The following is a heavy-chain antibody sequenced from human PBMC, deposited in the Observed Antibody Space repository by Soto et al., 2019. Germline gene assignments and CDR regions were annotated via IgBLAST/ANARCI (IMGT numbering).Heavy chain of an antibody. Sequence: GASVKVSCKASGYTFTSYGISWVRQAPGQGLEWMGWISAYNGNTNYAQKLQGRVTMTTDTSTSTAYMELRSLRSDDPAEYYCARRSPPYGDYGGSAFDIWGKGKMVTVSS. J-gene: IGHJ3*02. CDR3: ARRSPPYGDYGGSAFDI. D-gene: IGHD4-17*01. CDR2: ISAYNGNT. CDR1: GYTFTSYG. V-gene: IGHV1-18*01.